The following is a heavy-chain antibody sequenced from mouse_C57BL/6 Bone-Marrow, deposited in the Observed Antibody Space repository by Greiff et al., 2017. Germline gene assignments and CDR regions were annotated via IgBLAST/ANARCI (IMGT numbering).Heavy chain of an antibody. CDR1: GFTFSSYG. D-gene: IGHD1-1*01. CDR2: ISSGGSYT. Sequence: EVMLVESGGDLVKPGGSLKLSCAASGFTFSSYGMSWVRQTPDKRLEWVATISSGGSYTYYPDSVKGRFTISRDNAKNTLYLQRSSLKSEDTAMYYCARRDYSYAMDYWGQGTSVTVSS. CDR3: ARRDYSYAMDY. V-gene: IGHV5-6*02. J-gene: IGHJ4*01.